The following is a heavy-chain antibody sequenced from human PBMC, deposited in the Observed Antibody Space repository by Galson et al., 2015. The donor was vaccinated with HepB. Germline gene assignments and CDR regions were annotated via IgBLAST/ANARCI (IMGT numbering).Heavy chain of an antibody. J-gene: IGHJ4*02. CDR2: IKPSGGGT. Sequence: SVKVSCKASGYTFTKYYMHWVRQAPGQGLEWTGMIKPSGGGTTYAPKFKGRVTMTGDTSTSTVYMELRSLRSEDTAVYYCARDKYYDSRPVGVDYWGQGTLVTVSS. V-gene: IGHV1-46*01. CDR3: ARDKYYDSRPVGVDY. CDR1: GYTFTKYY. D-gene: IGHD3-16*01.